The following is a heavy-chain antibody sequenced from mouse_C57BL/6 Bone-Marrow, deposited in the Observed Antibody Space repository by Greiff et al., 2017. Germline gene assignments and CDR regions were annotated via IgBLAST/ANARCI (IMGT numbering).Heavy chain of an antibody. J-gene: IGHJ1*03. CDR1: GYHFTSYW. CDR2: IFPGSGST. V-gene: IGHV1-55*01. CDR3: ARGWSYWYFDV. D-gene: IGHD1-1*02. Sequence: QLQPPGAELVKPGGSVKMSCQASGYHFTSYWVTWVKERPGQGLEWIGDIFPGSGSTNYNEKFKSKATLTVDTSSSTAYMQLSSLTSEDSAVYYCARGWSYWYFDVWGTGTTVTVSS.